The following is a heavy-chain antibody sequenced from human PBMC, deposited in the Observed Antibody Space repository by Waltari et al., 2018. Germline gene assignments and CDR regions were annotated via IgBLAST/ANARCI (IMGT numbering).Heavy chain of an antibody. D-gene: IGHD2-15*01. Sequence: EVQLVESGGGLVKPGGSLRLSCAASGLTFSDAWMSWVRQAPGKGVGWVGRIQSKPDGGTVDYGAPVKGRFTISRDDSRTTVYLQMNNLNTEDTAVYYCTTGIYCRGGICYNWFDSWGQGTLVTVSS. J-gene: IGHJ5*01. CDR2: IQSKPDGGTV. CDR3: TTGIYCRGGICYNWFDS. CDR1: GLTFSDAW. V-gene: IGHV3-15*01.